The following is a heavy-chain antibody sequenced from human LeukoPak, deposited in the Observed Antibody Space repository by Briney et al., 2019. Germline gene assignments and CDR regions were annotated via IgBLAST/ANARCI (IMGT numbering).Heavy chain of an antibody. J-gene: IGHJ6*03. CDR1: GFTFSSYG. D-gene: IGHD5-18*01. CDR3: ARLTGAWAASYYYYYYMDV. CDR2: ISSSGSTI. Sequence: GGSLRLSCAASGFTFSSYGMSWVRQAPGKGLEWVSYISSSGSTIYYADSVKGRFTISRDNAKNSLYLQMNSLRAEDTAVYYCARLTGAWAASYYYYYYMDVWGKGTTVTVSS. V-gene: IGHV3-48*04.